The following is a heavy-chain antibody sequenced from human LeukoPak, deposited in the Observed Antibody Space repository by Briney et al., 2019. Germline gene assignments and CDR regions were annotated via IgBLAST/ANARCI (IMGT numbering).Heavy chain of an antibody. J-gene: IGHJ4*02. D-gene: IGHD6-13*01. CDR3: AKDLIAAAGTLGYFDY. CDR1: GFTFSSYA. CDR2: IRYDGSNK. V-gene: IGHV3-30*02. Sequence: PGGSLRLSCAASGFTFSSYAMSWVRQAPGKGLEWVAFIRYDGSNKYYADSVKGRFTISRDNSKNTLYLQMNSLRAEDTAVYYCAKDLIAAAGTLGYFDYWGQGTLVTVSS.